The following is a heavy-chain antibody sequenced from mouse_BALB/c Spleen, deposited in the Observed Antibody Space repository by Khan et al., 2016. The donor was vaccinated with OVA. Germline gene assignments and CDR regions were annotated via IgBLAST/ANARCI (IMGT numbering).Heavy chain of an antibody. Sequence: QVQLQQSGPGLVAPSQSLSITCTVSGFSLTSHGVHWVRQPPGKGLEWLGVIWAGGSTNYNSALMSRLSISKDSAKSQVFLKMNSLQTDDTAMYYCARNREPDYFDYWGQGTTLSVSS. CDR3: ARNREPDYFDY. J-gene: IGHJ2*01. CDR2: IWAGGST. CDR1: GFSLTSHG. V-gene: IGHV2-9*02.